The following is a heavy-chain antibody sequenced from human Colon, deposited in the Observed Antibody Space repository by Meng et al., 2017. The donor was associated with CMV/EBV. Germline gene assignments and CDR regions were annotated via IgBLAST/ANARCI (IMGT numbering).Heavy chain of an antibody. V-gene: IGHV4-39*07. D-gene: IGHD3-10*01. CDR1: GGSFTTNSYF. CDR3: ARGVLNFFDY. CDR2: IYNSGST. J-gene: IGHJ4*02. Sequence: QLQLEGSGPCLVKPSEPLSLTCMVSGGSFTTNSYFWAWIRQPPGKGLEYIGSIYNSGSTYYNASLKSRVTMSVDTSKNQFSLKLSSVTAADTAKYYCARGVLNFFDYWGQGTLVTVSS.